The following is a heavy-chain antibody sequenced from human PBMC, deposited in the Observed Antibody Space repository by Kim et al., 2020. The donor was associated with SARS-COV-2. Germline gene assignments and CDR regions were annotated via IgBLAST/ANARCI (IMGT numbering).Heavy chain of an antibody. J-gene: IGHJ3*02. CDR3: AREKKYSSSWYLIDAFDI. CDR1: GFTFSSYA. V-gene: IGHV3-30-3*01. CDR2: ISYDGSNK. Sequence: GGSLRLSCAASGFTFSSYAMHWVRQAPGKGLEWVAVISYDGSNKYYADSVKGRFTISRDNSKNTLYLQMNSLRAEDTAVYYCAREKKYSSSWYLIDAFDIWGQGTMVTVSS. D-gene: IGHD6-13*01.